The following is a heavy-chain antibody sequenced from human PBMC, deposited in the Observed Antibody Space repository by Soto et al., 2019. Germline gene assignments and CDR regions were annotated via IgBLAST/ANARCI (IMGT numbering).Heavy chain of an antibody. J-gene: IGHJ2*01. CDR3: ARGNHRWLQLWYFDL. CDR1: GGTFSSYT. Sequence: QVQLVQSGAEVKKPGSSVTVFCKASGGTFSSYTISWVRQAPGQGLEWMGGIIPIFGTANYAQKFQGRVTITADESTSTAYMELSSLRSEDTAVYYCARGNHRWLQLWYFDLRGRGTLVTVSS. D-gene: IGHD5-12*01. CDR2: IIPIFGTA. V-gene: IGHV1-69*12.